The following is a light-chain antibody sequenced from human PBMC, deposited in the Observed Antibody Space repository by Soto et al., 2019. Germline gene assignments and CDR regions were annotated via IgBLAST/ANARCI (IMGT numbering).Light chain of an antibody. CDR3: QQYNNWPPVT. CDR1: QSVYNN. Sequence: EIVMTQSPATLSVSPGERATLSCRASQSVYNNLAWYQQKPGQAPRLLIYGASTRATGIPGRFSGSGSGTEFTLTFSSLQSEDFAVYCCQQYNNWPPVTFGPGTKVDIK. J-gene: IGKJ3*01. V-gene: IGKV3-15*01. CDR2: GAS.